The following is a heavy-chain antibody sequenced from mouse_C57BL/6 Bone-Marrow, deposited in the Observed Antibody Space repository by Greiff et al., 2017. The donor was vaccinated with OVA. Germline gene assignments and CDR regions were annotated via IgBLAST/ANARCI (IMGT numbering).Heavy chain of an antibody. J-gene: IGHJ3*01. CDR2: IYPGSGNT. CDR3: ARSWSKVGFAY. D-gene: IGHD1-3*01. Sequence: QVQLKESGAELVRPGASVKLSCKASGYTFTDYYINWVKQRPGQGLEWIARIYPGSGNTYYNEKFKGKATLTAEKSSSTAYMQLSSLTSEDSAVYFCARSWSKVGFAYWGQGTLVTVSA. V-gene: IGHV1-76*01. CDR1: GYTFTDYY.